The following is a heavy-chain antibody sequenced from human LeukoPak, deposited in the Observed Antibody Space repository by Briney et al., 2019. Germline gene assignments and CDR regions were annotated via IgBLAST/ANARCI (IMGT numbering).Heavy chain of an antibody. CDR3: ARETHCYDILTGYSPPPGGYNWLDP. V-gene: IGHV4-59*01. CDR1: GGSISSYY. CDR2: IYYSGST. Sequence: SETLSLTCTVSGGSISSYYWSWIRQPPGKGLEWIGYIYYSGSTNYNPSLKSRVTISVDTSKNQFSLKLSSVTAADTAVYYCARETHCYDILTGYSPPPGGYNWLDPWGQGTLVTVSS. J-gene: IGHJ5*02. D-gene: IGHD3-9*01.